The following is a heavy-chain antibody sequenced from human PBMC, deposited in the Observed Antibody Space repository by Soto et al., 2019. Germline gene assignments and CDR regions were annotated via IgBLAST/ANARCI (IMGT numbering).Heavy chain of an antibody. D-gene: IGHD5-18*01. CDR3: ARWTTAMVEDGAADTYYFDY. CDR1: GGSISSSSYY. CDR2: IYYSGST. J-gene: IGHJ4*02. V-gene: IGHV4-39*01. Sequence: QLQLQESGPGLVKPSETLSLTCTVSGGSISSSSYYWGWIRQPPGKGLEWIGSIYYSGSTYYNPSLKSRVTISVDTSKNQFSLKLSSVTAADTAVYYCARWTTAMVEDGAADTYYFDYWGQGTLVTVSS.